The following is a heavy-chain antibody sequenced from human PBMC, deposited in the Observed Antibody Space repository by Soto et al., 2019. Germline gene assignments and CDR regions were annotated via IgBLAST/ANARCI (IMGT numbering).Heavy chain of an antibody. D-gene: IGHD3-3*01. CDR1: GYSFTSYG. Sequence: QVQLVQSGAEVKKPGASVKVSCKASGYSFTSYGISWVRQAPGQGLEWMGWISGYNGNTKYAQKLKGRVTMTTDTSTRKAYIEVRSLRSDDTAMYFCARTGSDTTYDFWSGYELSSFNWFDPWGQGTLVTVSS. V-gene: IGHV1-18*01. J-gene: IGHJ5*02. CDR2: ISGYNGNT. CDR3: ARTGSDTTYDFWSGYELSSFNWFDP.